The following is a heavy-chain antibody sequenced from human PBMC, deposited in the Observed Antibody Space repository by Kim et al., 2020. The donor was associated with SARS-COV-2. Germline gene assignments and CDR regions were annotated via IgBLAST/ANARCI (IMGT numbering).Heavy chain of an antibody. CDR2: T. V-gene: IGHV5-51*01. D-gene: IGHD2-21*01. Sequence: TRYSPSFKGQVTISADKSISTAYLQWSSLKASDTAMYYCARWAEGVFPEDWGQGTLVTVSS. J-gene: IGHJ4*02. CDR3: ARWAEGVFPED.